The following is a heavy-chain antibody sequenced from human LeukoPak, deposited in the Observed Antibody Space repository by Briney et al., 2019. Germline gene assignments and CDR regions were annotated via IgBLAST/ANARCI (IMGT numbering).Heavy chain of an antibody. CDR1: GFTFSSYS. Sequence: GGSLRLSCAASGFTFSSYSMNWVRQAPGKGLEWGSSISSSSSYIYYADSVKGRFTISRDNAKNSLYLQMNSLRAEDTAVYYCARDRYYYGSGFDYWGQGTLVTVSS. CDR2: ISSSSSYI. D-gene: IGHD3-10*01. CDR3: ARDRYYYGSGFDY. J-gene: IGHJ4*02. V-gene: IGHV3-21*01.